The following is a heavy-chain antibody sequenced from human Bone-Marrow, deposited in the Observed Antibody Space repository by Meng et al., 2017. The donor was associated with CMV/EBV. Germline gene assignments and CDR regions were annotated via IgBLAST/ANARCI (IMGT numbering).Heavy chain of an antibody. CDR1: GYTFTSYY. V-gene: IGHV1-46*01. Sequence: ASVKVSCKASGYTFTSYYMHWVRQAPGQGLEWMGIINPSGGSTSYAQKFQGRVTMTRDTSTSTVYMELSRLMADDTAVYYCARDRYAGTYWGGHDAFDMWGQGTQVTVSS. D-gene: IGHD1-26*01. J-gene: IGHJ3*02. CDR3: ARDRYAGTYWGGHDAFDM. CDR2: INPSGGST.